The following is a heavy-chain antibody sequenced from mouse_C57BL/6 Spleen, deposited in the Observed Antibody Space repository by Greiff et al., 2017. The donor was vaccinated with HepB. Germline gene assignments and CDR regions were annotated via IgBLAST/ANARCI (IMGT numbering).Heavy chain of an antibody. CDR1: GYAFSSSW. V-gene: IGHV1-82*01. J-gene: IGHJ2*01. CDR2: IYPGDGDT. D-gene: IGHD1-1*01. Sequence: VKLMESGPELVKPGASVKISCKASGYAFSSSWMNWVKQRPGKGLEWIGRIYPGDGDTNYNGKFKGKATLTADKSSSTAYMQLSSLTSEDSAVYFCARDTTVVAFDYWGQGTTLTVSS. CDR3: ARDTTVVAFDY.